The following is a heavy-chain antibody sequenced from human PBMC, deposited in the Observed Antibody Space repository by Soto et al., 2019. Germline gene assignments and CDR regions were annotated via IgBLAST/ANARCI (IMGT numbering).Heavy chain of an antibody. D-gene: IGHD2-15*01. Sequence: GGSLIRSCGASGFTFSSYAMSWVRQAPGKGLEWVSAISGSGGSTYYADSVKGRFTISRDNSKNTLYLQMNSLRAEDTAVYYCAKDFNTCSGGSCYSYDAFDIWGQGTMVTVSS. V-gene: IGHV3-23*01. CDR1: GFTFSSYA. CDR2: ISGSGGST. CDR3: AKDFNTCSGGSCYSYDAFDI. J-gene: IGHJ3*02.